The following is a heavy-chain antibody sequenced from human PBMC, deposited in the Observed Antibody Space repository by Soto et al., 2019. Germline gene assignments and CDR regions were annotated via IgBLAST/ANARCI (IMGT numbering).Heavy chain of an antibody. J-gene: IGHJ4*02. CDR1: GFTFSSYA. V-gene: IGHV3-23*01. CDR3: AKAQYSGDELSLNSDS. CDR2: ISGSGGST. Sequence: EVQLLESGGGLVQPGGSLRLSCAASGFTFSSYAMTWVRQAPGKGVEWVSGISGSGGSTYYADSVNGRSTIYRDNSKNTLYLQMNSLRAEDTAVYYCAKAQYSGDELSLNSDSWGQGILVTVSS. D-gene: IGHD5-12*01.